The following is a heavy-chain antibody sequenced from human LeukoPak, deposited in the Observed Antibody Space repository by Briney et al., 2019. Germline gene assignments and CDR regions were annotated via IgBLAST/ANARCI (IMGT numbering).Heavy chain of an antibody. CDR2: IYYSGYT. D-gene: IGHD4-23*01. V-gene: IGHV4-39*01. CDR1: GGSISSRSYY. Sequence: SETPSLTCTVSGGSISSRSYYWGWIRQPPGKGLEWIGSIYYSGYTYYNPSLKSRVTISVDTSKNQFSLKLSSVTAADTAVYSCARHYYGGHSASWFDPWGQGTLVTVSS. J-gene: IGHJ5*02. CDR3: ARHYYGGHSASWFDP.